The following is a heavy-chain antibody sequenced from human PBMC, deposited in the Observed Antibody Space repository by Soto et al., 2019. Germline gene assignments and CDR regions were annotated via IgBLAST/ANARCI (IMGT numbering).Heavy chain of an antibody. CDR3: ARDPRHDAVAGLDY. V-gene: IGHV1-69*06. Sequence: GASVKVSCKASGGTFSSYAISWVRQAPGQGLEWMGGIIPIFGTANYAQKFQGRVTITADKSTSTAYMELSSLRSEDTAVYYCARDPRHDAVAGLDYWGQGTLVTVSS. CDR2: IIPIFGTA. CDR1: GGTFSSYA. D-gene: IGHD6-19*01. J-gene: IGHJ4*02.